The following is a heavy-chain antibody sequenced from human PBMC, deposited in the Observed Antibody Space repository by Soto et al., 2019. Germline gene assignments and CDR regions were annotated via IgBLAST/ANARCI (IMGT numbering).Heavy chain of an antibody. CDR3: TRDLVGVRAFDI. J-gene: IGHJ3*02. CDR2: IRSKASGGTV. V-gene: IGHV3-49*03. D-gene: IGHD3-16*01. Sequence: EVQLVESGGDLVQPGRSLRLSCTTSGFTFADYAVSWLRQAPGKGLEWVSFIRSKASGGTVEYAASVKGRFTMSRDDSKSIAYLQMNSLITEDTAVYYCTRDLVGVRAFDIWGQGTMVTVSS. CDR1: GFTFADYA.